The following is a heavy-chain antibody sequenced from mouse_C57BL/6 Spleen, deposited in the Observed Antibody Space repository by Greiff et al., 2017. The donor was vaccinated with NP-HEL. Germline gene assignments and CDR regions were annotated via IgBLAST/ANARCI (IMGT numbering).Heavy chain of an antibody. V-gene: IGHV1-82*01. CDR2: IYPGDGDT. CDR1: GYAFSSSW. J-gene: IGHJ2*01. CDR3: ARETYYYGSSYVNFDY. D-gene: IGHD1-1*01. Sequence: VHLVESGPELVKPGASVKISCKASGYAFSSSWMNWVKQRPGKGLEWIGRIYPGDGDTNYNGKFKGKATLTADKSSSTAYMQLSSLTSEDSAVYFCARETYYYGSSYVNFDYWGQGTTLTVSS.